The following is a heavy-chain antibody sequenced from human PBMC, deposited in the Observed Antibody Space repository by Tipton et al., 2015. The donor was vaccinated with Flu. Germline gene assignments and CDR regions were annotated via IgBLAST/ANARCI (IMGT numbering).Heavy chain of an antibody. CDR3: ARDRGWPAALDY. CDR2: SYYSGST. CDR1: GDSVGSRF. V-gene: IGHV4-59*02. J-gene: IGHJ4*02. Sequence: LRLSCTVSGDSVGSRFWNWIRQPPGKGLEWIGFSYYSGSTAYNPSLRSRVTISVDTSRNQFSLNLKSVTAADTAVYYCARDRGWPAALDYWSQGILVTVSS. D-gene: IGHD3-10*01.